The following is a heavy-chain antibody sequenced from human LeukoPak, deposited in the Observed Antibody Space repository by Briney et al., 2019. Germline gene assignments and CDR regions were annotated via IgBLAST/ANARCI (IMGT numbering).Heavy chain of an antibody. CDR1: GFTFNNYA. Sequence: GSLRLSCAASGFTFNNYAMHWVRQAPGKGLEYVSGISGNGGSTHYANSVKGRFTISRDNSKNTLYLQMGSLRAEDMAVYYCARTFFTSHYFVYWGQGTLVTVSS. V-gene: IGHV3-64*01. CDR2: ISGNGGST. J-gene: IGHJ4*02. CDR3: ARTFFTSHYFVY. D-gene: IGHD3-3*02.